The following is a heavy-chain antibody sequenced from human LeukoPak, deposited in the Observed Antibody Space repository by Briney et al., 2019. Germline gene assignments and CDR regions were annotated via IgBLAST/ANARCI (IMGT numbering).Heavy chain of an antibody. Sequence: GASVKVSCNASGYTFTNYGLSWVRQAPGQGHEWVGWISAYNGNIKYAQKFQGRVTMTTDTSTRTAYMELRSLTADDTALYYCARDLKITILGVLPCDYFDYWGQGTVVTVSS. CDR2: ISAYNGNI. CDR3: ARDLKITILGVLPCDYFDY. CDR1: GYTFTNYG. J-gene: IGHJ4*02. D-gene: IGHD3-3*01. V-gene: IGHV1-18*01.